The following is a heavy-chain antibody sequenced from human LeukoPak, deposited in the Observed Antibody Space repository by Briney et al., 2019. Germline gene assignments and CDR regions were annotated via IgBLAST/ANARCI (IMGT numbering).Heavy chain of an antibody. J-gene: IGHJ3*02. CDR1: GFTFSSYS. D-gene: IGHD3-22*01. Sequence: GGSLRLSCAASGFTFSSYSMNWVRQAPGKGLEWVSSISSSSSYIYYADSVKGRFTISRDNAKNSLYLQMNSLRAEDTAVYYCARDYEYYDSSGCAFGIWGQGTMVTVSS. CDR3: ARDYEYYDSSGCAFGI. V-gene: IGHV3-21*01. CDR2: ISSSSSYI.